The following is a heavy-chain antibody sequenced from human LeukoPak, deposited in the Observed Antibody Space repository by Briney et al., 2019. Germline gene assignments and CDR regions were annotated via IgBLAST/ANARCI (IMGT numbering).Heavy chain of an antibody. J-gene: IGHJ4*02. V-gene: IGHV3-7*03. CDR2: IKQDGSEK. Sequence: GGSLRLSCAASGFTFSRYWMSWVRQAPGKGLEWVANIKQDGSEKYYVDSVKGRFTISRDNAKNSLYLQMNSLRADDTAVYFCARGGTGDYGTAHNWGQGTLVTVSS. D-gene: IGHD4-17*01. CDR1: GFTFSRYW. CDR3: ARGGTGDYGTAHN.